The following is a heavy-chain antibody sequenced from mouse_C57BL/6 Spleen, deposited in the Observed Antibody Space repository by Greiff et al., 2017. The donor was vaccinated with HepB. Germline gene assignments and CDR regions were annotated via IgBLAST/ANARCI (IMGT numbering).Heavy chain of an antibody. Sequence: QVQLQQPGAELVRPGSSVKLSCKASGYTFTSYWMHWVKQRPIQGLEWIGNIDPSDSETHYNQKFKDKATLTVDKSSSTAYMQLSSLTSEDSAVSYCARRGGLPYFDYWGQGTTLTVSS. D-gene: IGHD2-4*01. CDR2: IDPSDSET. CDR3: ARRGGLPYFDY. CDR1: GYTFTSYW. V-gene: IGHV1-52*01. J-gene: IGHJ2*01.